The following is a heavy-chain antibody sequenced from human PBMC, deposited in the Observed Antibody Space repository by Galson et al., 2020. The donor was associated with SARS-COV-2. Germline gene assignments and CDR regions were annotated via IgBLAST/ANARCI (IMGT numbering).Heavy chain of an antibody. V-gene: IGHV4-38-2*02. Sequence: SETLSLTCTVSGVSISPTNNCSSSRQDPARGRQESGGINPTRSTYYNPPLKSRLTTSLDTSKNKLSLRLTAVTAADTALYYCARQGVTSIFLLTVPGWFFDLWGRGTLVTVSS. D-gene: IGHD4-17*01. CDR1: GVSISPTNN. CDR3: ARQGVTSIFLLTVPGWFFDL. CDR2: INPTRST. J-gene: IGHJ2*01.